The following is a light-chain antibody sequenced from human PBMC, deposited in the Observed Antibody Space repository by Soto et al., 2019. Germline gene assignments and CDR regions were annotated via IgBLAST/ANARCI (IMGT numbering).Light chain of an antibody. J-gene: IGKJ5*01. V-gene: IGKV1-27*01. CDR1: QGISNF. CDR3: QKYSSVIT. CDR2: AAS. Sequence: DIQMTQYPSSLSASVGDRVTITCRASQGISNFLAWYQQKPGKVPKLLISAASTLQSGVPSRFSGSGSGTDFTLTITSLQPEYVATYYCQKYSSVITFGQGTRLEIK.